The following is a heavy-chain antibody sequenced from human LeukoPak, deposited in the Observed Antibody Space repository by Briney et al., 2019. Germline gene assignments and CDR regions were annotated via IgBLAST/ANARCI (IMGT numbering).Heavy chain of an antibody. J-gene: IGHJ4*02. CDR3: ARGSGYSYSFTGRERTKSRLDY. D-gene: IGHD5-18*01. CDR2: ISFDGSNK. Sequence: GRSLRLSFAASGFTFSNYGMHWVRQAPGKGLEWVAVISFDGSNKYYADSVKGRFTISRDSSKNTLYLQMNSLRAADTAVYYCARGSGYSYSFTGRERTKSRLDYWGQGTLVTVSS. V-gene: IGHV3-30*03. CDR1: GFTFSNYG.